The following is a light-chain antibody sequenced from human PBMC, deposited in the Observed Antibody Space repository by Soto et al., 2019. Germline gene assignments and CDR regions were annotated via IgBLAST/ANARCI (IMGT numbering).Light chain of an antibody. CDR1: SSDVGGYDY. Sequence: QSALTQPPSASGSPGQSVTISCTGTSSDVGGYDYVSWYQQHPGKAPKLMIYEVTIRPSGVSDRFSGPKSGNTASLTVSGLQAEVEADYYCSSYTGGNPSYVFGTGTQLTVL. CDR2: EVT. V-gene: IGLV2-8*01. CDR3: SSYTGGNPSYV. J-gene: IGLJ1*01.